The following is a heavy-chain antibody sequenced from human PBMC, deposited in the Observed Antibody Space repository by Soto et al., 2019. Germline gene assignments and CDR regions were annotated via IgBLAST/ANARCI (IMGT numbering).Heavy chain of an antibody. CDR3: ARTTTTKGRDY. V-gene: IGHV3-23*01. Sequence: VQLLESGGGLVQPAGSLGLACAASGSTFSSHDMSWVRQAPGKGLEYVSSISVTGSATDYADSVKGRFTIPRDNSKNTLYLQMNSLRVEDTAVYDCARTTTTKGRDYWGQGALVTDSS. CDR1: GSTFSSHD. J-gene: IGHJ4*02. CDR2: ISVTGSAT. D-gene: IGHD4-17*01.